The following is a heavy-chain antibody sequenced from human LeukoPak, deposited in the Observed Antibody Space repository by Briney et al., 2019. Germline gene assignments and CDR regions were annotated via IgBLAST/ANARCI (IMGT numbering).Heavy chain of an antibody. CDR3: ARSFRDIVAVPAAMGY. J-gene: IGHJ4*02. D-gene: IGHD2-2*01. V-gene: IGHV4-39*01. CDR1: GGSISSSSYY. CDR2: IYYSGST. Sequence: SETLSLTCTVSGGSISSSSYYWGWIRQPPGKGLEWVGSIYYSGSTYYNPSLKSRVTISVDTSKNQFSLKLSSVTAADTAVYYCARSFRDIVAVPAAMGYWGQGTLVTVSS.